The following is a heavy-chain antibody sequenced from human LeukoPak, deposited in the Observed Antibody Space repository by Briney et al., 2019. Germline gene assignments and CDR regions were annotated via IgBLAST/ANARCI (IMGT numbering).Heavy chain of an antibody. V-gene: IGHV3-21*04. Sequence: GGSLRLSCAASGFTFITYAMTWVRQAPGKGLEWVSSISSSSSYIYYADSVKGRFTISRDNAKNSLYLQMNSLRAEDTAVYYCAREDGGNRAPDQHWGQGTLVTVSS. J-gene: IGHJ1*01. CDR2: ISSSSSYI. CDR3: AREDGGNRAPDQH. CDR1: GFTFITYA. D-gene: IGHD4-23*01.